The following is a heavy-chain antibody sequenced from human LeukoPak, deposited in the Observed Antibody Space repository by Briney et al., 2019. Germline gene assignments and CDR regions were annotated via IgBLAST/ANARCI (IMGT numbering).Heavy chain of an antibody. D-gene: IGHD4-17*01. CDR2: ISYDGSNK. Sequence: GGSLRLSCAASGFTFSSYAMHWVRQAPGKGLEWVAVISYDGSNKYYADSVKGRFTISRDNSKNTLYLQMNSLRAEDTAVYYCAKDMDHDYDDYGFDYWGQGTPVTVSS. V-gene: IGHV3-30*04. CDR1: GFTFSSYA. CDR3: AKDMDHDYDDYGFDY. J-gene: IGHJ4*02.